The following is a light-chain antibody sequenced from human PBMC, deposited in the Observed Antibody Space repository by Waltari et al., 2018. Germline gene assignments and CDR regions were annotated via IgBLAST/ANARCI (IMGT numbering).Light chain of an antibody. CDR1: RIINSF. CDR3: TQSYGTPPTG. Sequence: DIQMTQSPSSLSASRGDRVTITCRTSRIINSFLNWFPHKPGKAPKLLIYAASNLQTDVPSRFSGSGSGTEYTFTISSLQPEDFATDYCTQSYGTPPTGFGQGTRLDI. V-gene: IGKV1-39*01. J-gene: IGKJ5*01. CDR2: AAS.